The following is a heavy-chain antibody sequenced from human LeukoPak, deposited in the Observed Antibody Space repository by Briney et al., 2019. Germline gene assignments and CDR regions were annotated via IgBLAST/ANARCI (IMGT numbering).Heavy chain of an antibody. CDR2: INPSGIST. Sequence: ASVKVSCKSSGYIFTNHYMHWVRQAPGQGLEWMGLINPSGISTLYAEKFRGRIIMTRDMSTATAYMELSSLRSEDTAVYYCARDNSIADRGWWFDPWGQGTLVTVSS. J-gene: IGHJ5*02. V-gene: IGHV1-46*01. CDR1: GYIFTNHY. CDR3: ARDNSIADRGWWFDP. D-gene: IGHD4-23*01.